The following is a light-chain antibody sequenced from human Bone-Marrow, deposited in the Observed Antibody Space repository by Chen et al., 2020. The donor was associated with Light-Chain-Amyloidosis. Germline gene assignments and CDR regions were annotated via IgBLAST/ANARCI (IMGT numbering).Light chain of an antibody. J-gene: IGLJ2*01. Sequence: QSALTQPASVSGSPGQSIPTSCTGTSSDVGGYNYVSWYQQHPGKAPKLMIYDVSNRPSGVSNRFSGSKSGNTASLTISGLQAEDEADYYCSSYTSSSTLVFGGGTKLTVL. CDR3: SSYTSSSTLV. V-gene: IGLV2-14*01. CDR1: SSDVGGYNY. CDR2: DVS.